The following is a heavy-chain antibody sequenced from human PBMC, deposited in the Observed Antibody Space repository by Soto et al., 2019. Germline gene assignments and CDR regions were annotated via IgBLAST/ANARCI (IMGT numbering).Heavy chain of an antibody. J-gene: IGHJ6*03. CDR3: ARDYYGSGSYYNGPRAYYYYMDV. D-gene: IGHD3-10*01. CDR1: GGSFSGYY. CDR2: INHSGST. V-gene: IGHV4-34*01. Sequence: SETLSLTCAVYGGSFSGYYSSWIRQPPGKGLEWIGEINHSGSTNYNPSLKSRVTISVDTSKNQFSLKLSSVTAADTAVYYCARDYYGSGSYYNGPRAYYYYMDVWGKGTTVTVSS.